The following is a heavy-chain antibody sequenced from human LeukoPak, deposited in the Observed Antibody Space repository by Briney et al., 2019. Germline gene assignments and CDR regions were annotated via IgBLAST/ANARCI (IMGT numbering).Heavy chain of an antibody. CDR3: ARVRYSSGWYDY. V-gene: IGHV4-59*01. Sequence: SPSETLSLTCTVSGVSISSYYWSWIRQPPGKGLEWIGYIYYSGSTNYNPSLKSRVTISVDTSKNQFSLKLSSVTAADTAVYYCARVRYSSGWYDYWGQGTLVTVSS. CDR2: IYYSGST. CDR1: GVSISSYY. J-gene: IGHJ4*02. D-gene: IGHD6-19*01.